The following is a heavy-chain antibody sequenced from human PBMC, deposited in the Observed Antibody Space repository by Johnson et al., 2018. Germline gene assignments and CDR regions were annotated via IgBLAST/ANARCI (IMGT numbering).Heavy chain of an antibody. CDR3: ARSQSAYYGDYVGAEYFQH. Sequence: VQLVESGGGLVKPGGSLRLSCAASGFTFSSYSMNWVRQAPGKGLEWVSSISSSRSYIHYADSLKGRFTISRENAKNSLYLQMNSLRAEDTAVYYCARSQSAYYGDYVGAEYFQHWGQGTLVTVSS. D-gene: IGHD4-17*01. CDR2: ISSSRSYI. V-gene: IGHV3-21*01. J-gene: IGHJ1*01. CDR1: GFTFSSYS.